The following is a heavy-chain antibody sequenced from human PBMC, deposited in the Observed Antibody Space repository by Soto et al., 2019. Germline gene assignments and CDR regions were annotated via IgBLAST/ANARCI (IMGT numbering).Heavy chain of an antibody. J-gene: IGHJ6*02. D-gene: IGHD3-10*01. CDR3: ARDAFTMVRGPSYGMDV. CDR1: VGSISTYY. CDR2: IYYSGST. Sequence: NPLETLSLTCTVSVGSISTYYWSWMRQPPGKGLEWIGYIYYSGSTNYNPSLKSRVTISLDTSKNQFSLKLSSVTAADTAVYYCARDAFTMVRGPSYGMDVWGQGTTVTVSS. V-gene: IGHV4-59*01.